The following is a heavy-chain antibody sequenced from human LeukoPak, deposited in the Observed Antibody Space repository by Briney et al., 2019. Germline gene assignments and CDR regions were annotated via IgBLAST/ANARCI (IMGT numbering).Heavy chain of an antibody. CDR1: GFTFSSYG. CDR3: AREDTALVIAY. D-gene: IGHD5-18*01. CDR2: MWYDGSNK. J-gene: IGHJ4*02. V-gene: IGHV3-33*01. Sequence: PGGSLRLSCAASGFTFSSYGMHRVRQAPGKGLEWVAIMWYDGSNKYYTDSVKGRFTISRDNSKNTLYLQMNSLRVEDTAVYYCAREDTALVIAYWGQGTLVTVSS.